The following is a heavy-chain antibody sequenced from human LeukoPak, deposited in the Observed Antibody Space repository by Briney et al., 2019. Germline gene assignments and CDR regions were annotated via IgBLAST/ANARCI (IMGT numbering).Heavy chain of an antibody. CDR3: ARDHYHKIHSVMVTAPDY. D-gene: IGHD2-21*02. Sequence: ASVKVSCKASGYTFTSYYMHWVRQAPGEGLEWMGVINPTGGSTSYAQKFQGRVTMTRDTSTSTVYMELSSLRSEDTAVYYCARDHYHKIHSVMVTAPDYWGQGTLVIVSS. V-gene: IGHV1-46*01. CDR1: GYTFTSYY. J-gene: IGHJ4*02. CDR2: INPTGGST.